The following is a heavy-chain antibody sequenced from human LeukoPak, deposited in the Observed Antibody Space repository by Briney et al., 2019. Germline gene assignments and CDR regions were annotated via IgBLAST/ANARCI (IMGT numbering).Heavy chain of an antibody. CDR3: ARVQGAAVAVDY. D-gene: IGHD6-19*01. CDR2: IYYSGST. J-gene: IGHJ4*02. Sequence: SQTLSLTCTVSGGSISSGGYYWSWVRQHPGKGLEWIGYIYYSGSTYYNPSLKSRVTISVDTSKNQFSLKLSSVTAADTAVYYCARVQGAAVAVDYWGQGTLVTVSS. CDR1: GGSISSGGYY. V-gene: IGHV4-31*03.